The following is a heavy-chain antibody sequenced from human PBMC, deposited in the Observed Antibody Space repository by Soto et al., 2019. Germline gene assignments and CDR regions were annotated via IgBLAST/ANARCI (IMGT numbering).Heavy chain of an antibody. J-gene: IGHJ5*02. CDR1: GGSISSYY. D-gene: IGHD1-26*01. V-gene: IGHV4-59*01. CDR3: ARSARDRSSGSHYLNWFDP. CDR2: IYYSGST. Sequence: PSETLSLTCTVSGGSISSYYWSWIRQPPGKGLEWIGYIYYSGSTNYNPSLKSRVTISVDTSKNQFSLKLSSVTAADTAVYYCARSARDRSSGSHYLNWFDPWGQGTLVTVSS.